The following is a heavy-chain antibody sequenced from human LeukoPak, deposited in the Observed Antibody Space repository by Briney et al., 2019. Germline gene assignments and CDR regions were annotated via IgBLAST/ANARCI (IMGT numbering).Heavy chain of an antibody. Sequence: ASVKVSCKASGYTFTGYYTHWVRQAPGQGLEWMGWINPNSGGTNYAQKFQGRVTMTRDTSISTAYMELSRLRSDDTAAYYCARVGDYYDSSGDFDYWGQGTLVTVSS. CDR3: ARVGDYYDSSGDFDY. D-gene: IGHD3-22*01. J-gene: IGHJ4*02. CDR2: INPNSGGT. V-gene: IGHV1-2*02. CDR1: GYTFTGYY.